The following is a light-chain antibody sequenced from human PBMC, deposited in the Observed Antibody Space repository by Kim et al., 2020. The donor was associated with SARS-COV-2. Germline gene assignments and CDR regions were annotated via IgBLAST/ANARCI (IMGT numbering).Light chain of an antibody. CDR3: QQYNSPMYT. CDR1: QSISSG. CDR2: KAS. Sequence: ASVGDRVTITCRASQSISSGLAWYQQKPGKAPKLLIYKASSLESGVPSRFSGSGSGTEFTLTISSLQPDDFATYYCQQYNSPMYTFGQGTKLEI. V-gene: IGKV1-5*03. J-gene: IGKJ2*01.